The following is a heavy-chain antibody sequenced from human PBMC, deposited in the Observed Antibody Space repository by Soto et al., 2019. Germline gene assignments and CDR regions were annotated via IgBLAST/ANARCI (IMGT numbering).Heavy chain of an antibody. Sequence: QLQLQESGSGLVRPSQTLSLTCAVSGGSISSVGYSWNWIRQPPGKGLEGIGYIYHIGSTLYNPSLKSRVTISVDKSKNQSSLKLSSVTAADTAVYYCARDQLEGNWFDPWGQGTLVTVSS. CDR2: IYHIGST. D-gene: IGHD1-1*01. CDR1: GGSISSVGYS. CDR3: ARDQLEGNWFDP. V-gene: IGHV4-30-2*01. J-gene: IGHJ5*02.